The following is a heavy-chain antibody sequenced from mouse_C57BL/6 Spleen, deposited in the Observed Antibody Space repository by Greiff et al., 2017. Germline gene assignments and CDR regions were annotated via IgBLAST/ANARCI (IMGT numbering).Heavy chain of an antibody. D-gene: IGHD1-1*01. CDR3: ARSHYYGSSYWYFDV. J-gene: IGHJ1*03. CDR2: IDPSDSET. Sequence: QVQLQQPGAELVRPGSSVKLSCKASGYTFTSYWMHWVKQRPIQGLEWIGNIDPSDSETHYNQKVKDKATLTVDKSSSTAYMQLSSLTSEDSAVYYCARSHYYGSSYWYFDVWGTGTTVTVSS. CDR1: GYTFTSYW. V-gene: IGHV1-52*01.